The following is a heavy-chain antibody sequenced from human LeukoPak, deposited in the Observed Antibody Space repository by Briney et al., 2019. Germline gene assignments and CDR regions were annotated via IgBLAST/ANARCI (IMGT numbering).Heavy chain of an antibody. D-gene: IGHD2-15*01. J-gene: IGHJ6*02. Sequence: PGGSLRLSCAAAGFTFSSYWMHWVRQAPGKGLVWVSRINSSGSTTGYADSVKGRFTGSRDNAKNTLYLQMNSLRAEDTAVYNCARGYCSGGSCYSVGYYGMDVWGQGTTVTVSS. CDR1: GFTFSSYW. V-gene: IGHV3-74*01. CDR2: INSSGSTT. CDR3: ARGYCSGGSCYSVGYYGMDV.